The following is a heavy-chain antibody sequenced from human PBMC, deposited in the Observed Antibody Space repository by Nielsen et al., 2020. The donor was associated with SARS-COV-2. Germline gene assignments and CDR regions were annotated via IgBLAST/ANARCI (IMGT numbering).Heavy chain of an antibody. J-gene: IGHJ6*02. Sequence: WVRQAPGQGLEWMGIINPSGGSTSYAQKFQGRVTMTRDTSTSTVYMELSSLRSEDTAVYYCARDPRWVSEYGMDVWGQGTTVTVSS. CDR3: ARDPRWVSEYGMDV. D-gene: IGHD6-13*01. V-gene: IGHV1-46*01. CDR2: INPSGGST.